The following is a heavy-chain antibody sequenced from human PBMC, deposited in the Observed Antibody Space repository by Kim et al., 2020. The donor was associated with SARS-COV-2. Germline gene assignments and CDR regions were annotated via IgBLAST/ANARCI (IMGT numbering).Heavy chain of an antibody. CDR3: ARGLFSSSYFFSPYFDY. D-gene: IGHD6-13*01. Sequence: GGSLRLSCAASGFTFSSYSMNWVRQAPGKGLEWVSYISSSSSTIYYADSVKGRFTISRDNAKDSLYLQMNSLIDEDTAVYYCARGLFSSSYFFSPYFDYWGQGTLVTVSS. J-gene: IGHJ4*02. CDR2: ISSSSSTI. CDR1: GFTFSSYS. V-gene: IGHV3-48*02.